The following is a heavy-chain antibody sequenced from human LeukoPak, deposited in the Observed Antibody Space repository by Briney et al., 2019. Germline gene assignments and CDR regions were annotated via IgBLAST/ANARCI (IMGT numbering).Heavy chain of an antibody. CDR1: GFTFSNHA. CDR2: ISSRSTYT. Sequence: GGSLRLSCAASGFTFSNHAMSWVRQAPGKGPEWVSSISSRSTYTDYADSVKGRFTISRDNSKNTLNLQMHSLRAEDTAVYYCAKDDQGDCTSSSCYRSFDPWGQGTRVSVSS. V-gene: IGHV3-23*01. CDR3: AKDDQGDCTSSSCYRSFDP. J-gene: IGHJ5*02. D-gene: IGHD2-2*02.